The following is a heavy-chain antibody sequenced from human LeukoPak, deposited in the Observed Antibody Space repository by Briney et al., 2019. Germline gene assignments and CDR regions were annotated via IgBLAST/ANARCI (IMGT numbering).Heavy chain of an antibody. D-gene: IGHD2-15*01. CDR3: AREDCSGGSCYSFFDY. J-gene: IGHJ4*02. V-gene: IGHV3-48*03. CDR1: GFTFSSYE. CDR2: ISSSGSTI. Sequence: PGGSLRLSCAASGFTFSSYEMNWVRQAPGKGLEWVSYISSSGSTIYYADSVKGRFTISRDNAKNSLYLQMNSLRAEDTAVYYCAREDCSGGSCYSFFDYWGQGTLVTVSS.